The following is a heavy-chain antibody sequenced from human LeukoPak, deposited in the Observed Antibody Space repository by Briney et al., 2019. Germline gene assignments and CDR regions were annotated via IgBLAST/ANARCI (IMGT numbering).Heavy chain of an antibody. Sequence: SETLSLTCTVSGGSISSYYRSWIRQPAGKGLEWIGRIYTSGSTNYNPSLKSRVTISVDKSKNQFSLKLSSVTAADTAVYYCARGLRYSNEVWFDPWGQGTLVTVSS. CDR2: IYTSGST. D-gene: IGHD4-11*01. J-gene: IGHJ5*02. CDR3: ARGLRYSNEVWFDP. V-gene: IGHV4-4*07. CDR1: GGSISSYY.